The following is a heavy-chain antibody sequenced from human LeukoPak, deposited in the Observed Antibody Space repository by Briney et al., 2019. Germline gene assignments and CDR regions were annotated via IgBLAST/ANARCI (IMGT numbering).Heavy chain of an antibody. CDR2: ISSSGSTI. D-gene: IGHD3-22*01. J-gene: IGHJ3*02. V-gene: IGHV3-11*04. CDR3: ARDLGYYDRSGYYYTAFDI. Sequence: GGSLRLSCAASGFTFSDYYMSWIRQAPGKRLEWVSYISSSGSTIYYADSVKGRFTISRDNAKNSLYLQMNSLRAEDTAVYYCARDLGYYDRSGYYYTAFDIWGQGTMVTVSS. CDR1: GFTFSDYY.